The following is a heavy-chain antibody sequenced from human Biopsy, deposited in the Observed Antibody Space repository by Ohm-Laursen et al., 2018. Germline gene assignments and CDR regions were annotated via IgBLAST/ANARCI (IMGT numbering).Heavy chain of an antibody. J-gene: IGHJ6*02. D-gene: IGHD5-18*01. CDR1: GGSFNDYS. V-gene: IGHV4-34*01. CDR2: IKQSGDT. Sequence: GTLSLTCPVSGGSFNDYSWTWIRRSPEKGLEWIGEIKQSGDTKYNPSLKSRVTISADTSKNQFSLKLTSVTAADTALYFCARGVLVTKYITAWYGLATYPKPSGFEYRGMDVWGQGTTVTVSS. CDR3: ARGVLVTKYITAWYGLATYPKPSGFEYRGMDV.